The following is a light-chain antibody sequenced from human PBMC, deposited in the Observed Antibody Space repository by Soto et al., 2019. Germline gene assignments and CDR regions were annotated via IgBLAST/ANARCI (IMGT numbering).Light chain of an antibody. CDR3: SSYTSSSTLV. Sequence: QSALAQPASVSGSPGQSITISCTGTSSYVGRYNLVSWYQQHPGKAPKLMISEVSNRRSGVSNRFSGSKSGNTASLTISGLQAEDEADYYCSSYTSSSTLVFGTGTKVTVL. CDR1: SSYVGRYNL. J-gene: IGLJ1*01. CDR2: EVS. V-gene: IGLV2-14*02.